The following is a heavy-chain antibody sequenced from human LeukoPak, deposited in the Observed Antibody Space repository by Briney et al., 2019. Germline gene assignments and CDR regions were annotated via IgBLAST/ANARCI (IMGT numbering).Heavy chain of an antibody. Sequence: GGSLRLSCAASGFTFSSYWMSWVRQAPGKGLEWVANIKQDGSEKYYVDSVKGRFTISRDNSKNTLFLQMNSLRPEDTAVYYCATRGVDIAAAGKSDYWGQGTLVTVSS. D-gene: IGHD6-13*01. CDR2: IKQDGSEK. CDR1: GFTFSSYW. CDR3: ATRGVDIAAAGKSDY. J-gene: IGHJ4*02. V-gene: IGHV3-7*01.